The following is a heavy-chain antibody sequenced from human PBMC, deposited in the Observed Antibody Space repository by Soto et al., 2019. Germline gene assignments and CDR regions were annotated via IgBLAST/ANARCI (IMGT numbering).Heavy chain of an antibody. Sequence: QVQLVESGGGVVQPGRSLRLSCAASGFTFSSYGMHWVRQAPGKGLEWVAVIWYDGSNKYYVDSVKGRFTISRDNSKNTLYLQMNSLRSEDTAVYYCAREGGYDFWSAYDFDYWGQGTLVTVSS. D-gene: IGHD3-3*01. CDR3: AREGGYDFWSAYDFDY. V-gene: IGHV3-33*01. J-gene: IGHJ4*02. CDR2: IWYDGSNK. CDR1: GFTFSSYG.